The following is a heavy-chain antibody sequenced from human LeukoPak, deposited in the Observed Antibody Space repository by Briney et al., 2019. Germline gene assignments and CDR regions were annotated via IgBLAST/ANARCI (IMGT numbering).Heavy chain of an antibody. Sequence: PSETLSLTCTVSGGSISSYYWSWIRQPPGKGLEWIGYIYYSGSTNYNPSLKSRVTISVDTSKNQFSLKLSSVTAADTAVYYCARSIAAAGNLYYYYMDVWGKGTTVTISS. V-gene: IGHV4-59*01. CDR1: GGSISSYY. CDR2: IYYSGST. J-gene: IGHJ6*03. D-gene: IGHD6-13*01. CDR3: ARSIAAAGNLYYYYMDV.